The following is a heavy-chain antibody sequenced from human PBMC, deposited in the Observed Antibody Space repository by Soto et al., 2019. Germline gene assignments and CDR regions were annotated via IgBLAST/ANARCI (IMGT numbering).Heavy chain of an antibody. CDR1: GYSFTSYG. CDR3: AREHRFGGTCSNFDN. J-gene: IGHJ4*02. V-gene: IGHV1-18*01. Sequence: QVQLVQSGAEVKKPGASVKVSCKTSGYSFTSYGLSWVRKAPGQGREWMGWISGYNGDTIYPQKLQGRVTLPADTATRTVYMELRSLRSDDTAMYYCAREHRFGGTCSNFDNWGQGTLVTVSS. D-gene: IGHD2-15*01. CDR2: ISGYNGDT.